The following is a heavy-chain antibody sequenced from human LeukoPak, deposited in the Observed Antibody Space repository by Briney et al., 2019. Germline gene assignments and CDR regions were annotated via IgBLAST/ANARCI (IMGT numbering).Heavy chain of an antibody. CDR3: ARIAMHSIAARNGFDY. D-gene: IGHD6-6*01. Sequence: PSETLSLTCTVSGGSISSYYWSWIRQPPGKGLEWIGYIYYSGSTNYNPSLKSRVTISVDTSKNQFSLKLSSVTAADTAVYYCARIAMHSIAARNGFDYWGQGTLVTVSS. CDR1: GGSISSYY. V-gene: IGHV4-59*01. J-gene: IGHJ4*02. CDR2: IYYSGST.